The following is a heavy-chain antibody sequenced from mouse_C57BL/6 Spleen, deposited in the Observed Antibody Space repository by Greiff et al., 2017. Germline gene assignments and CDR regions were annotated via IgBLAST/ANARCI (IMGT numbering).Heavy chain of an antibody. J-gene: IGHJ4*01. Sequence: VKLVESGPELVKPGASVKISCKASGYAFSSSWMNWVKQRPGKGLEWIGRIYPGDGATNYNGKFKGKATLTADKSSSTAYMQLSSLTSEDSAVYVWARCTDYYGCPSPLYYAMDYWGQGTSVTVSS. V-gene: IGHV1-82*01. CDR2: IYPGDGAT. D-gene: IGHD1-1*01. CDR1: GYAFSSSW. CDR3: ARCTDYYGCPSPLYYAMDY.